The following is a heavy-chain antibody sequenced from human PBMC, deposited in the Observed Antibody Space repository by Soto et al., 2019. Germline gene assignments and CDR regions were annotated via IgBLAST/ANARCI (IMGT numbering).Heavy chain of an antibody. CDR1: GCTFVDYA. Sequence: RLSSAAAGCTFVDYAVHWVRKVPGKGLEWVSGINWNSGSIGYGDSVKGRFAISRDNAKNSLHLQMNSLSAEDTAFYYCVKDESINWYSGHFRHWGQGTLVTVSS. CDR3: VKDESINWYSGHFRH. CDR2: INWNSGSI. J-gene: IGHJ1*01. V-gene: IGHV3-9*01. D-gene: IGHD6-13*01.